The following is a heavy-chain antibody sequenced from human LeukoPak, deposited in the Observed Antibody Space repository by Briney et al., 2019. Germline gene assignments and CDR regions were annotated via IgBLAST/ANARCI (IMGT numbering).Heavy chain of an antibody. Sequence: SETLSLTCNVSGGSSSSSNYNWGWIRQPPGKGLEWIGSMSSSGRTYYNPSLNSRVTVSLDTSKNQFSLKLSSVTAADTAVYYCAGEVVVVPAAKAFDIWGQGTMVTVSS. CDR1: GGSSSSSNYN. CDR2: MSSSGRT. J-gene: IGHJ3*02. D-gene: IGHD2-2*01. V-gene: IGHV4-39*07. CDR3: AGEVVVVPAAKAFDI.